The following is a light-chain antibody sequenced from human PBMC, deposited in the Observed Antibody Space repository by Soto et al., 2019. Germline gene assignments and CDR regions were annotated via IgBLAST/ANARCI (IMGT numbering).Light chain of an antibody. Sequence: DIQMTQSPSSLSASVGARVSITCRASQYSDDYVAWYQQKPGTPPKLLIFGAYILQSGVPSRFSGTGSGTEFILTISSLQPEDVATYYCQKYSKAPWTFGQGTKV. CDR2: GAY. J-gene: IGKJ1*01. CDR1: QYSDDY. V-gene: IGKV1-27*01. CDR3: QKYSKAPWT.